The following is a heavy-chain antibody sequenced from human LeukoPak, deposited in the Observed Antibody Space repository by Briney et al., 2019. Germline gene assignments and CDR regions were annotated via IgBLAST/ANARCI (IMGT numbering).Heavy chain of an antibody. CDR3: AGERGYCSSTSCYRDAFDI. J-gene: IGHJ3*02. V-gene: IGHV1-3*01. D-gene: IGHD2-2*01. Sequence: ASVKVSCKASGYTFTSYAMHWVRQAPGQRLEWMGWINAGNGNTKYSQKFQGRVTITRDTSASTAYMELSSLRSEDTAVYYCAGERGYCSSTSCYRDAFDIWGQGTMVTVSS. CDR2: INAGNGNT. CDR1: GYTFTSYA.